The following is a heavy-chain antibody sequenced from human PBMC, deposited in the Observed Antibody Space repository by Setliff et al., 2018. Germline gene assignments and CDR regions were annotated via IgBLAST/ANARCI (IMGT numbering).Heavy chain of an antibody. D-gene: IGHD2-2*01. Sequence: SDTLSLTCTVSGDSISNYYWNWIRQPAGKGLEWIGRIYVTESTKYNPSLKSRVTLSIDTSTNQLSLKLRSVTAADTALYYCARGSTGAFDPWGQGALVTVSS. J-gene: IGHJ5*02. V-gene: IGHV4-4*07. CDR2: IYVTEST. CDR1: GDSISNYY. CDR3: ARGSTGAFDP.